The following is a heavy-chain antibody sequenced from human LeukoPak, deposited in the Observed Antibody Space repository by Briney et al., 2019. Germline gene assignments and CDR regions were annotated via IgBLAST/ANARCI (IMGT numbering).Heavy chain of an antibody. CDR2: IIPIFGKT. J-gene: IGHJ4*02. Sequence: SVKVSCKASGGTLTTYAMSWVRQAPGQGLEWMGWIIPIFGKTNYAQKFQGRVTITTDESTSTAYMELSSLRSEDTAVYYCAREILRYSSGWYYFDYWGQGSLVTVSS. CDR1: GGTLTTYA. D-gene: IGHD6-19*01. V-gene: IGHV1-69*05. CDR3: AREILRYSSGWYYFDY.